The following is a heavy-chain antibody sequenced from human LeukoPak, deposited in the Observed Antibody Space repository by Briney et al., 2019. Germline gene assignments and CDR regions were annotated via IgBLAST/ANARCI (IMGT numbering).Heavy chain of an antibody. D-gene: IGHD1-1*01. Sequence: GESLKISCAASGFPFSTNDMSWVRQAPGKGLEWVSAISGSASGGTTYEDSVKGRFTISRDNPKGTLYLQMNSLRAEDTAVYYCAKVKTHWYFDNWGRGTLVTVSS. CDR3: AKVKTHWYFDN. CDR2: ISGSASGGT. J-gene: IGHJ4*02. CDR1: GFPFSTND. V-gene: IGHV3-23*01.